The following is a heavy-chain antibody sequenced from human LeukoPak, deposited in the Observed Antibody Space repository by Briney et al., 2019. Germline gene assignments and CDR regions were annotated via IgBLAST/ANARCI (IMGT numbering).Heavy chain of an antibody. CDR1: GFTFSSYG. D-gene: IGHD3-22*01. Sequence: GASLRLSCAASGFTFSSYGMHWVRQAPGKGLEWVSAISGSGVSTYYADSVKGRFTISRDNSKNTLYLQMNSLRAEDTAVYYCAKDLRHYYDSSGNIDYWGQGTLVTVSS. CDR2: ISGSGVST. J-gene: IGHJ4*02. V-gene: IGHV3-23*01. CDR3: AKDLRHYYDSSGNIDY.